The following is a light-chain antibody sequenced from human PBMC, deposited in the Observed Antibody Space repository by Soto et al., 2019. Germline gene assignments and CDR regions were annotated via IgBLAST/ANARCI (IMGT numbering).Light chain of an antibody. CDR3: QQYNKWRT. CDR2: GAS. V-gene: IGKV3-15*01. Sequence: ERVMTQSTATLSVSPGERATLSCRASQSVSSNLAWYQQKPGQAPRLLIYGASTRATGIPARISGSGSGTEFTLTITSLQSEDFAVYYCQQYNKWRTFGQGTKVDIK. CDR1: QSVSSN. J-gene: IGKJ1*01.